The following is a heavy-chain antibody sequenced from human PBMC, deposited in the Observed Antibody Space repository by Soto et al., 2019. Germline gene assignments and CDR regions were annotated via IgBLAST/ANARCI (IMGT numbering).Heavy chain of an antibody. CDR1: GHTFTSYY. V-gene: IGHV1-46*01. CDR3: ARVYCSSTSCSPMALDAFDI. D-gene: IGHD2-2*01. Sequence: ASVKVSCKASGHTFTSYYMHWVRQAPGQGLEWMGIINPSGGSTSYAQKFQGRVTMTRNTSISTAYMELSSLRSEDTAVYYCARVYCSSTSCSPMALDAFDIWGQGTMVTVSS. CDR2: INPSGGST. J-gene: IGHJ3*02.